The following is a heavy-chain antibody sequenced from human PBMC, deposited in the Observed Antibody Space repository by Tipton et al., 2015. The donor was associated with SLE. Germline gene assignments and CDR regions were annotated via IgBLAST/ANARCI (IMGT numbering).Heavy chain of an antibody. CDR3: AKDFYCSGGSCYSYFQH. J-gene: IGHJ1*01. Sequence: SLRLSCAASGFTFSSYSMNWVRQAPGKGLEWVSYISSSSSTIYYADSVKGRFTISRDNAKNSLYLQMNSLRAEDTAVYYCAKDFYCSGGSCYSYFQHWGQGTLVTVSS. V-gene: IGHV3-48*01. D-gene: IGHD2-15*01. CDR2: ISSSSSTI. CDR1: GFTFSSYS.